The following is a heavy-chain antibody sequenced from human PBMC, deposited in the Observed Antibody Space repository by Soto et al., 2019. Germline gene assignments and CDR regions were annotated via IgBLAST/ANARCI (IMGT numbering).Heavy chain of an antibody. D-gene: IGHD5-18*01. CDR2: ISYDGSNK. Sequence: GGSLRLSCAASGFTFSSYGMHWVRQAPGKGLEWVAVISYDGSNKYYADSVKGRFTISRDNSKNTLYLQMNSLRAEDTAVYYCAKDQSESWIQLWPTFDYWGQGTLVTVSS. J-gene: IGHJ4*02. CDR1: GFTFSSYG. V-gene: IGHV3-30*18. CDR3: AKDQSESWIQLWPTFDY.